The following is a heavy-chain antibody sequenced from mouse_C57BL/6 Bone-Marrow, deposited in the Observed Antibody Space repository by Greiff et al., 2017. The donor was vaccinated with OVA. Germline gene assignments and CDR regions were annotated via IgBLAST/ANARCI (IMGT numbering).Heavy chain of an antibody. CDR3: AREGDLIYYGIFDY. J-gene: IGHJ2*01. Sequence: VQLQQSGAELVRPGSSVKLSCKASGYTFTSYWMHWVKQRPIQGLEWIGNIDPSDSETHYNQKFKDKATLTVDKSSSTAYMQLSSLTSEDSAVYYCAREGDLIYYGIFDYWGQGTTLTVSS. D-gene: IGHD2-1*01. V-gene: IGHV1-52*01. CDR2: IDPSDSET. CDR1: GYTFTSYW.